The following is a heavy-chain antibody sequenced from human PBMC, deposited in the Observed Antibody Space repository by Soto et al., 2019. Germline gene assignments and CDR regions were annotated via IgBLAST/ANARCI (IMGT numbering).Heavy chain of an antibody. Sequence: PSETLSLTCTVSDGSISSDYWSWIRQPPGKGLEWIGYIYYSGSTNYNPSLKSRVTISVDTSKNQFSLKLSSVTAADTAVYYCARRYGGNFDYWGQGTLVTVSS. D-gene: IGHD3-16*01. CDR3: ARRYGGNFDY. J-gene: IGHJ4*02. CDR1: DGSISSDY. CDR2: IYYSGST. V-gene: IGHV4-59*01.